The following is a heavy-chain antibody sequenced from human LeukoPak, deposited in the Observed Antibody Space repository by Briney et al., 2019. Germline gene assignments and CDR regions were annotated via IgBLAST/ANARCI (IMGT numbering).Heavy chain of an antibody. CDR1: GFTFSSYA. V-gene: IGHV3-49*04. J-gene: IGHJ4*02. CDR2: IRSKAYGRTT. CDR3: TRDQGFDY. Sequence: PGGSLRLSCAASGFTFSSYAMSWVRQAPGKGLEWVGFIRSKAYGRTTEYPASLKGRFTIPSEDPTSIAHMQLNTPKTEDTAVDSCTRDQGFDYWGQGTLVTVSS.